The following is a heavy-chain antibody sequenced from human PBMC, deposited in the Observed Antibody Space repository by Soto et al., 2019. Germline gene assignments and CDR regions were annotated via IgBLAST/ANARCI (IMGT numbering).Heavy chain of an antibody. J-gene: IGHJ4*02. CDR1: RDSVSSNLAS. Sequence: SQTPSLTCVISRDSVSSNLASWSWTRQSPSRGLEWLGRTYYRSKWYSYYAQSVKSRITINPDTSKNQFSLHLSSVTSDDTAVFYCAREGLLLLPDYWGQGTLVTVSS. V-gene: IGHV6-1*01. CDR3: AREGLLLLPDY. CDR2: TYYRSKWYS. D-gene: IGHD3-22*01.